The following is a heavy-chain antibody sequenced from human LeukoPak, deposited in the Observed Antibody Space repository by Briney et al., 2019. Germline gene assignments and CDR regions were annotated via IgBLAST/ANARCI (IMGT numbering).Heavy chain of an antibody. Sequence: PGGSLRLSCAASGFIFSSYEMNWVRQAPGKGLEWISYMSSSGRTTYYADSVKGRFTISRDNSKNTLYLQMNSLRAEDTAVYHCARVDSRTAQFDYWGQGTLVTVSS. D-gene: IGHD6-13*01. CDR3: ARVDSRTAQFDY. CDR2: MSSSGRTT. J-gene: IGHJ4*02. CDR1: GFIFSSYE. V-gene: IGHV3-48*03.